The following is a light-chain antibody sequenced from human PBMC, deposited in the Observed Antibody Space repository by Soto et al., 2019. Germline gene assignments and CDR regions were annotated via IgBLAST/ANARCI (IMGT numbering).Light chain of an antibody. CDR3: GSYAGSNIWV. Sequence: QSALTQPPSASGSPGQSVTISCTGTSSDVGSYNYVSWYQQHPGKATQVMIYEVSKRPSGVPERFSGSKYGNTASLNFFWLQAEDEADYYCGSYAGSNIWVFGTGTKVTVL. J-gene: IGLJ1*01. CDR2: EVS. CDR1: SSDVGSYNY. V-gene: IGLV2-8*01.